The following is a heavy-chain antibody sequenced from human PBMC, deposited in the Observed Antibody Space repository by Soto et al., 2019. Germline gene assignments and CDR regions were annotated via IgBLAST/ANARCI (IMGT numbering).Heavy chain of an antibody. V-gene: IGHV4-31*03. CDR1: GGSISSGGYY. CDR3: ASQALYYHFWSGYGQGEFDY. J-gene: IGHJ4*02. Sequence: QVQLQESGPGLVKPSQTLSHTCTVSGGSISSGGYYWSWIRQDPGKGLECIGYIYYSGSTYYNPSLQSRVTISVDTSKNQFSLKLSSVTAAHTAVYYCASQALYYHFWSGYGQGEFDYWGQGTLVTVSS. D-gene: IGHD3-3*01. CDR2: IYYSGST.